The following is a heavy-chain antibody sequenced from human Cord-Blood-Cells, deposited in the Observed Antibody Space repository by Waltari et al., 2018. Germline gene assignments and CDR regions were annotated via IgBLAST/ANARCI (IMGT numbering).Heavy chain of an antibody. V-gene: IGHV1-69*01. J-gene: IGHJ3*02. Sequence: QVQLVQSGAEVKKPGSSVKVSCKASGGTSSSYATSWVGPDPGQGLEWRGGIIPIFGTANYAQKFQGRVTITADESTSTAYMELSSLRSEDTAVYYCARDGVTGTTFDAFDIWGQGTMVTVSS. CDR3: ARDGVTGTTFDAFDI. CDR2: IIPIFGTA. D-gene: IGHD1-7*01. CDR1: GGTSSSYA.